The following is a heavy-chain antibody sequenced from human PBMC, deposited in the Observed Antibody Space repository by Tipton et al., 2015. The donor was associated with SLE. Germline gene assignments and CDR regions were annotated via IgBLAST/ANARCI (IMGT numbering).Heavy chain of an antibody. CDR2: ITTGPSYA. D-gene: IGHD2-15*01. V-gene: IGHV3-11*06. J-gene: IGHJ4*02. CDR1: GFTFSDYY. CDR3: ARDGGPDCSGGRCSSTY. Sequence: SLRLSCAASGFTFSDYYMSWIRQAPGKGLEWVSYITTGPSYANYADSVKGRFTISRDNAKNSLYLQMNSLRAEDTAIYYCARDGGPDCSGGRCSSTYWGQGTLVTVSS.